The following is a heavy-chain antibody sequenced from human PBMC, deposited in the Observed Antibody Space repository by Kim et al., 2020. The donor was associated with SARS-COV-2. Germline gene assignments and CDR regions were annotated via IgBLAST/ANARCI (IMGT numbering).Heavy chain of an antibody. Sequence: DPVKGRFTISRDNSKNTLYLKMTSQRAEDTAVYYCARDRYGARYYYMDVWGKGTTVTVSS. V-gene: IGHV3-30*07. J-gene: IGHJ6*03. D-gene: IGHD4-17*01. CDR3: ARDRYGARYYYMDV.